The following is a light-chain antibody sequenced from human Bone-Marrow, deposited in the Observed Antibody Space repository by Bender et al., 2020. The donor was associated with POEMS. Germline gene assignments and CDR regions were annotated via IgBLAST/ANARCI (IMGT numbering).Light chain of an antibody. J-gene: IGLJ3*02. CDR3: QSVDTSHWL. V-gene: IGLV3-25*03. CDR1: ALPQKY. CDR2: RDS. Sequence: SYDLTQPPSVSVSPGQTARITCSGDALPQKYVYWYQQKSGQAPVLVIQRDSERASGIPERFSGSSSGTTVTLTISGVQAEDEADYFCQSVDTSHWLFGGGTKLTVL.